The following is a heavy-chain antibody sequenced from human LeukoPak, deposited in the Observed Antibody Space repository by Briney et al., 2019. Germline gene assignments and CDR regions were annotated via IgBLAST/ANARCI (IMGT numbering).Heavy chain of an antibody. CDR2: ISYDGSNK. V-gene: IGHV3-30*14. CDR1: GCTFSSYA. D-gene: IGHD4-17*01. CDR3: ATVRTVTYYFDY. Sequence: GGYLRLSCAASGCTFSSYAMPWVRQAPGKGLEWVAVISYDGSNKYYADSVKGRFTISRDNSKNTLYLQMNSLRAEDTAVYYCATVRTVTYYFDYWGQGTLVTVSS. J-gene: IGHJ4*02.